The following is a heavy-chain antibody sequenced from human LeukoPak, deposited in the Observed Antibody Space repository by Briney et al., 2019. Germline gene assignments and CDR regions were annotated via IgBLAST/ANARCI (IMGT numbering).Heavy chain of an antibody. Sequence: GESLKISCKGSGYSFTSYWIGWVRQMPGKGLEWMGIIYPGDSETRYSPSFQGQVTISADKSISTAYLQWSSLKASDTAMYYCARRSIVVVPAAKGIYFDYWGQGTLVTVSS. CDR2: IYPGDSET. CDR1: GYSFTSYW. J-gene: IGHJ4*02. V-gene: IGHV5-51*01. D-gene: IGHD2-2*01. CDR3: ARRSIVVVPAAKGIYFDY.